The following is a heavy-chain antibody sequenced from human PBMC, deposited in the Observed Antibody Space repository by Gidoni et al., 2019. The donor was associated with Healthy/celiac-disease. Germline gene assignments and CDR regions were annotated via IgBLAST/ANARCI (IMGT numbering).Heavy chain of an antibody. D-gene: IGHD1-1*01. CDR3: ARDSFWYNDAFDI. CDR1: GFPFSSYW. Sequence: EVQLVASGGGLVQPGGSLRLSCAASGFPFSSYWMSWVRLAPGKGLEWVANIKQDGSEKYYVDSVKCRFTISRDNAKNSLYLQMNSLRAEDTAVYYCARDSFWYNDAFDIWGQGTMVTVSS. V-gene: IGHV3-7*01. CDR2: IKQDGSEK. J-gene: IGHJ3*02.